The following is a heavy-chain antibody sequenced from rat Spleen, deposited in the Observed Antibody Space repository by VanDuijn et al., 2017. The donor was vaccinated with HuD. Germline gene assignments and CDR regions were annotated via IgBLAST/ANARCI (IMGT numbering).Heavy chain of an antibody. CDR3: ASLYSSYSLYYFDY. CDR2: INSAGST. Sequence: EVQLQESGPGLVKPSQSVSLTCSVTGYSITSSYRWNWIRKFPGNKLEWMGYINSAGSTNYNPSLKNRISITRDTSKNQFFLQVNSVTTEDTATYYCASLYSSYSLYYFDYWGQGVMVTVSS. J-gene: IGHJ2*01. D-gene: IGHD1-2*01. CDR1: GYSITSSYR. V-gene: IGHV3-3*01.